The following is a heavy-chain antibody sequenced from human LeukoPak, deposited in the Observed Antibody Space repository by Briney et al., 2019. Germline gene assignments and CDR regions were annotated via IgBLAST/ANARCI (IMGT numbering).Heavy chain of an antibody. D-gene: IGHD3-22*01. CDR2: INHSGST. CDR3: ARGTGYYYDSSGYVWFDP. Sequence: SETLSLTCAVYGGSFSGYYWSWIRQPPGKGLEWIGEINHSGSTNYNPSLKSRVTISVDTSKNQFSLKLSSVTAADTAVYYCARGTGYYYDSSGYVWFDPWGQGTLVTVSS. V-gene: IGHV4-34*01. J-gene: IGHJ5*02. CDR1: GGSFSGYY.